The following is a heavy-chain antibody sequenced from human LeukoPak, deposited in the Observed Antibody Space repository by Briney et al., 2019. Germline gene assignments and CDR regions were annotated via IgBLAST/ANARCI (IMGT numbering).Heavy chain of an antibody. J-gene: IGHJ4*02. CDR3: ARTARGYNSYFDY. V-gene: IGHV5-51*01. CDR1: GYSFTSYW. Sequence: KPGESLKISCKGSGYSFTSYWIGWVRQMPGKGLEWMGIIYPGDSDTRYSPSFQGQVTISADKSISTAYPQWSSLKASDTAMYYCARTARGYNSYFDYWGQGTLVTVSS. CDR2: IYPGDSDT. D-gene: IGHD5-24*01.